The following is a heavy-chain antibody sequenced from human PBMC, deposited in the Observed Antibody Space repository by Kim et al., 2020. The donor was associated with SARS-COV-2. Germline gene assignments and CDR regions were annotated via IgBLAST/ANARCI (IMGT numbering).Heavy chain of an antibody. D-gene: IGHD5-18*01. J-gene: IGHJ6*02. Sequence: ADSVKSRFTNSRDNSKSTLYLQMSSLRAEDTAVYYCVKERNSYGRGVMDVWGQETTVTVSS. V-gene: IGHV3-64D*09. CDR3: VKERNSYGRGVMDV.